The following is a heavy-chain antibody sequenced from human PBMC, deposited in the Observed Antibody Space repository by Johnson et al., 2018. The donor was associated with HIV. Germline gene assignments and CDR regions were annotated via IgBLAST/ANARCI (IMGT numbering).Heavy chain of an antibody. CDR2: IGTAGNT. CDR1: GFTFSSYD. J-gene: IGHJ3*02. Sequence: VQLVESGGGVVQPGGSLRLSCAASGFTFSSYDMHWVRQATGKGLEWVSAIGTAGNTYYPGSVKGRFTISRENVKNSLYLQMNSLRAGDTAVYYCARVSSGGAFDIWGQGTMVTVSS. V-gene: IGHV3-13*01. D-gene: IGHD3-22*01. CDR3: ARVSSGGAFDI.